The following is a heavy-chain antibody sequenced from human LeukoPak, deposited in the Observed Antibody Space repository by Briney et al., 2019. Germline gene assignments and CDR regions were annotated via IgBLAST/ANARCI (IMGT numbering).Heavy chain of an antibody. J-gene: IGHJ4*02. Sequence: PGGSLRLSCAASGFTFSDDYMNWSRQAPGKGLEWVSYISGSGSYTNYADSVKGRFTISRDNAKNSLYLQMNSLRAEDTAVYYCARGESFSSGWPYYFDFWGQGALVTVSS. D-gene: IGHD6-19*01. CDR3: ARGESFSSGWPYYFDF. V-gene: IGHV3-11*05. CDR1: GFTFSDDY. CDR2: ISGSGSYT.